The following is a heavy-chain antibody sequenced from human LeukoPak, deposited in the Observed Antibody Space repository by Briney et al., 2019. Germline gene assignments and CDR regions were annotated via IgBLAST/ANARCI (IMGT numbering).Heavy chain of an antibody. CDR3: ARDIERYGDGPPFDC. D-gene: IGHD4-17*01. V-gene: IGHV4-38-2*02. J-gene: IGHJ4*02. CDR1: GYSISSGFY. Sequence: SETLSLTCSVSGYSISSGFYWGWIRQPPGKGLEWIGSIYYSGSTYYNPSLKSRVTISVDTSKNQFSLKLSSVTAADTAVYYCARDIERYGDGPPFDCWGQGTLVTVSS. CDR2: IYYSGST.